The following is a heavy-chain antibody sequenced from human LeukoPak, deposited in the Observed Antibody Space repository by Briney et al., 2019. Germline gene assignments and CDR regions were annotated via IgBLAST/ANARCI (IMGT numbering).Heavy chain of an antibody. CDR3: ARTLYYYGSGSYYNEDY. CDR1: GYTFTSYG. J-gene: IGHJ4*02. Sequence: AASVKVSCKASGYTFTSYGISWVRQAPGQGLEWMGWISAYNGNTNYAQKLQGRVTMTTDTSTSTAYMELRSLRSDDTAVYYCARTLYYYGSGSYYNEDYWGQGTLVTVSS. D-gene: IGHD3-10*01. CDR2: ISAYNGNT. V-gene: IGHV1-18*01.